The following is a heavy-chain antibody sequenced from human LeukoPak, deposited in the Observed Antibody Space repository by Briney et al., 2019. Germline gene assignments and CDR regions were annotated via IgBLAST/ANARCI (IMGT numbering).Heavy chain of an antibody. D-gene: IGHD1-1*01. CDR2: IYHSGST. CDR3: AGNWNDVVVC. J-gene: IGHJ4*02. V-gene: IGHV4-38-2*01. Sequence: SETLSLTCAMAGYSISSGYYWGWIRQPPGKGLEWIGSIYHSGSTYYNPSLKSRVTISVDTSKNQFSLKLSSVTAADTAVYYCAGNWNDVVVCWGQGTLVTVSS. CDR1: GYSISSGYY.